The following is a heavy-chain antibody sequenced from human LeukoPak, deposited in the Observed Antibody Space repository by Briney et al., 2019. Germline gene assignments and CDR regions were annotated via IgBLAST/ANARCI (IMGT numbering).Heavy chain of an antibody. CDR1: GGTFSSYA. D-gene: IGHD1-14*01. Sequence: ASVKVSCKASGGTFSSYAISWVRQALGQGLEWMGGIIPIFGTANYAQKFQGRVTITADESTSTAYMELSSLRSEDTAVYYCARDRAPQWLNQNEFDPWGQGTLVTVSS. CDR2: IIPIFGTA. CDR3: ARDRAPQWLNQNEFDP. V-gene: IGHV1-69*13. J-gene: IGHJ5*02.